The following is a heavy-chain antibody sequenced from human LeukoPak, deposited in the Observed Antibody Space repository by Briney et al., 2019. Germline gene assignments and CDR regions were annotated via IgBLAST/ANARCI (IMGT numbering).Heavy chain of an antibody. J-gene: IGHJ4*02. Sequence: GGSLRLSCAASGFTFSSYWMHWVRQAPGKGLVWVSRIDSDGSSTSYADSVKGRFTISRDNAKNTLYLQMNSLRAEDTAVYYCARALRYCSSTSCYRLDYWGQGTLVTVSS. D-gene: IGHD2-2*02. CDR3: ARALRYCSSTSCYRLDY. CDR1: GFTFSSYW. CDR2: IDSDGSST. V-gene: IGHV3-74*01.